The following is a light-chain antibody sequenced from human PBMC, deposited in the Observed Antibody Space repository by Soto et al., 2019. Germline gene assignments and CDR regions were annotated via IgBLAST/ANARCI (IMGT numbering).Light chain of an antibody. V-gene: IGKV1-5*03. CDR3: QQYNSYSPT. J-gene: IGKJ1*01. Sequence: DIQMTQSPSTLSASVGDRVTITCRASQSISTWLSWYQQEPGKAPKLLIHKASSLQSGVPSRFSGSGSGTDSTLTSSSLHPDDFATYYCQQYNSYSPTLGQGTRVEIK. CDR1: QSISTW. CDR2: KAS.